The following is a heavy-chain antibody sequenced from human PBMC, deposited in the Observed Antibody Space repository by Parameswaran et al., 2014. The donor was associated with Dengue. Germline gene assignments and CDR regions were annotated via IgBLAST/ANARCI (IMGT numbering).Heavy chain of an antibody. CDR1: GFTFSSYA. V-gene: IGHV3-64*01. J-gene: IGHJ5*02. D-gene: IGHD2-15*01. CDR2: ISSNGGSS. CDR3: ARVGGRIRGGWFDP. Sequence: QAGSRLKISCAASGFTFSSYAMHWVRQAPGKGLEYVSAISSNGGSSYYANSVKGRFTISRDNSKNTLYLQMGSLRAEDMAVYYCARVGGRIRGGWFDPWGQGTLVTVSS.